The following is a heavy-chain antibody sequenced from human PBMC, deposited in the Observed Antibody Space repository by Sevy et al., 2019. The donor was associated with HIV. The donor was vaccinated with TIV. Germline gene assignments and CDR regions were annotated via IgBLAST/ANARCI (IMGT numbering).Heavy chain of an antibody. CDR1: GFTFSSYW. CDR2: IKQDGSEK. J-gene: IGHJ3*02. V-gene: IGHV3-7*03. D-gene: IGHD6-19*01. Sequence: GGSLRLSCAASGFTFSSYWMSWVRQAPGKGLEWVANIKQDGSEKYYVDSVKGRFTISRDNAKNSLYLQMNSLRAEDTAVYYCACGRGAVAERLGDALDIWGQGTMVTVSS. CDR3: ACGRGAVAERLGDALDI.